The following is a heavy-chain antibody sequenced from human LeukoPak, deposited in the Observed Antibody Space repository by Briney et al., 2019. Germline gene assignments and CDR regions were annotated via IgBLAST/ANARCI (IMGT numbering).Heavy chain of an antibody. V-gene: IGHV3-21*01. Sequence: GGSLRLSCAVSGFTFSRYSMNWVRQAPGKGLEWVSSISSSSMYKKYADSVKGRFTISRDNAKNALYLQMTSLRAEDTAVYYCASPDYYYDTSLSMMDVWGQGTTVTVSS. J-gene: IGHJ6*02. D-gene: IGHD3-22*01. CDR2: ISSSSMYK. CDR1: GFTFSRYS. CDR3: ASPDYYYDTSLSMMDV.